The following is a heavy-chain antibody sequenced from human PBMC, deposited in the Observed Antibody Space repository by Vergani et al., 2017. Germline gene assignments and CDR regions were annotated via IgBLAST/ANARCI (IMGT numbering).Heavy chain of an antibody. CDR3: ASRSLXYGDYEPPLYYYYYGMDV. D-gene: IGHD4-17*01. J-gene: IGHJ6*02. Sequence: QVQLVQSGAEVKKPGSSVKVSCKASGGTFSSYAISWVRQAPGQGLEWMGRIIPILGIANYAQKFQGRVTITSDKSTGTAYMELSSLRSKDTAVYYWASRSLXYGDYEPPLYYYYYGMDVWGQGATVTVSS. V-gene: IGHV1-69*04. CDR2: IIPILGIA. CDR1: GGTFSSYA.